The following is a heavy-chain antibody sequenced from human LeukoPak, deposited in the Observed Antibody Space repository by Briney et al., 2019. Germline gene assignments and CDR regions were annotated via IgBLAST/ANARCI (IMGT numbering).Heavy chain of an antibody. J-gene: IGHJ4*02. D-gene: IGHD2-21*02. CDR2: IYYSGTT. V-gene: IGHV4-59*08. CDR3: ARLDCRGDCFVDY. CDR1: GASFTSNY. Sequence: SETLSLTCTVSGASFTSNYWSWIRQPPGKGLEWIGYIYYSGTTTYNPSLERRVTMSVDMSKTQVSLRLNSVTATDTAMYYCARLDCRGDCFVDYWGQGTLVTVSS.